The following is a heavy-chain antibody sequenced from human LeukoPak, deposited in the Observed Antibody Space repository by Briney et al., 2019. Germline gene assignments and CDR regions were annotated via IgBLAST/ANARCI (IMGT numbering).Heavy chain of an antibody. J-gene: IGHJ5*02. CDR3: ARESVAGYNWFDP. CDR1: GYSISSGYY. CDR2: IYHSGST. V-gene: IGHV4-38-2*02. Sequence: SETLSLTCTVSGYSISSGYYWGWIRQPPGKRLEWIGSIYHSGSTYYNPSLKSRVTISVDTSKNQFSLKRSSVTAADTAVYYCARESVAGYNWFDPWGQGTLVTVSS. D-gene: IGHD6-19*01.